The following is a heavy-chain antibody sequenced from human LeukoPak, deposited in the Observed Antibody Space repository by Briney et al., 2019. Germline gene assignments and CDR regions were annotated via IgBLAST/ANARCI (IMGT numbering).Heavy chain of an antibody. J-gene: IGHJ3*01. CDR3: ASNKYPVQAFDV. CDR2: IHHSGST. V-gene: IGHV4-34*01. CDR1: GGSFNDYY. Sequence: SETLPLTCAVYGGSFNDYYWSWIRQSPGTGLEWIGEIHHSGSTNYNSSLESRVTMSIDTSNSQFSLKLTSVTAADTAVYYCASNKYPVQAFDVWGQGTMVTVSS. D-gene: IGHD2-2*02.